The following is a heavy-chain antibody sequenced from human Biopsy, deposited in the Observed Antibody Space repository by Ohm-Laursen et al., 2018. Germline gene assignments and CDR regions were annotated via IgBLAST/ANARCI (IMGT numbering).Heavy chain of an antibody. CDR3: ARDRGYYSDRTVPGYFDL. CDR1: GDSISSYY. V-gene: IGHV4-59*01. J-gene: IGHJ2*01. Sequence: SDTLSLTCSVSGDSISSYYWSWIRQPPGKGLQWIGYVYYTGSTDYNTSLQSRVTISVGTSKNHFSLRLRSVTPADTAIYYCARDRGYYSDRTVPGYFDLWGRGTLVTVSS. D-gene: IGHD3-22*01. CDR2: VYYTGST.